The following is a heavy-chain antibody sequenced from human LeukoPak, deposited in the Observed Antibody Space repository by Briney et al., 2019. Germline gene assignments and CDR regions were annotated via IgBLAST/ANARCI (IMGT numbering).Heavy chain of an antibody. Sequence: PSETLSLTCTVSGGSISSGSYYWSWIRQPAGKGLEWIGRIYTSGSTNYNPSLKSRVTISVDTSKNQFSLNLWSVTAADTAVYYCASPRRDAYNWDAFDIWGQGTMVTVSS. CDR2: IYTSGST. CDR3: ASPRRDAYNWDAFDI. D-gene: IGHD5-24*01. V-gene: IGHV4-61*02. J-gene: IGHJ3*02. CDR1: GGSISSGSYY.